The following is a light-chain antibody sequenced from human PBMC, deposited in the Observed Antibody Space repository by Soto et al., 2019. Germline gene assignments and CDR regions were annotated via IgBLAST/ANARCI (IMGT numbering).Light chain of an antibody. CDR1: QSIRSW. CDR2: TAS. Sequence: DIQMTQSPSTLSASVGDRVTITCRASQSIRSWLAWYQQKPGKAPKLLIYTASSLESGVPSRFSGSGSGTEFTLTISSLPPDDFATYYCQQYNSYPWTFGQGTKVEIK. J-gene: IGKJ1*01. V-gene: IGKV1-5*03. CDR3: QQYNSYPWT.